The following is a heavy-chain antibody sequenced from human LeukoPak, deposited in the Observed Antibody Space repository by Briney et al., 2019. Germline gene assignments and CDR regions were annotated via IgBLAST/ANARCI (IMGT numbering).Heavy chain of an antibody. CDR2: ISHDAKSP. V-gene: IGHV3-30*18. CDR1: GFTFSSYG. Sequence: GGSLRLSFATSGFTFSSYGMHWVRQVPGKGLEGVTVISHDAKSPYHVDSVKGRFTISRDNSKNTLYLQMNSLRAEDTAVCYCAKDGGNYYDTAGNHLMRSYMDVWGKGTTVTVSS. D-gene: IGHD3-22*01. CDR3: AKDGGNYYDTAGNHLMRSYMDV. J-gene: IGHJ6*04.